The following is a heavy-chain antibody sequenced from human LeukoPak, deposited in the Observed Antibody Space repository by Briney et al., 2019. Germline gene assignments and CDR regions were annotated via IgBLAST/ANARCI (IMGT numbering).Heavy chain of an antibody. CDR3: ARARDSSWDY. V-gene: IGHV3-69-1*01. CDR1: GFTFTDHP. CDR2: IGGDGIA. Sequence: GGSLRLSCVASGFTFTDHPMNWVRQAPGQGLEWISYIGGDGIAFYADSVKGRFTASKDDARKSMYLQMSSLRAEDTAVYYCARARDSSWDYWGQGTLVTVSS. D-gene: IGHD6-13*01. J-gene: IGHJ4*02.